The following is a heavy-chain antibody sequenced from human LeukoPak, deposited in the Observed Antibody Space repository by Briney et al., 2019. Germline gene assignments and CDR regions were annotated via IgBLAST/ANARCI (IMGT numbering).Heavy chain of an antibody. CDR2: IYYSGST. J-gene: IGHJ4*02. V-gene: IGHV4-59*12. CDR3: ARDQGSGWYDY. CDR1: GGSISSYY. Sequence: SETLSLTCTVSGGSISSYYWSWIRQPPGKGLEWIGYIYYSGSTNYNPSLKSRVTISVDTSKNQFSLKLSSVTAADTAVYYCARDQGSGWYDYWGQGTLVAVSS. D-gene: IGHD6-19*01.